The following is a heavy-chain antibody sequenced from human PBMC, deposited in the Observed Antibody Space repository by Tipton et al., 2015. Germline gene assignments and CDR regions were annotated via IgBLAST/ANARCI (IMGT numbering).Heavy chain of an antibody. CDR3: ARGVVGGSFIRHFFDY. J-gene: IGHJ4*02. CDR2: IIPISDTT. CDR1: GGTFSSYA. D-gene: IGHD2-15*01. V-gene: IGHV1-69*01. Sequence: QSGAEVKKPGSSVTVSCRASGGTFSSYAISWVRQAPGQGLEWMGGIIPISDTTNYAQKFQGRVTISADESSTIAYMELSSLTSEDTAVYYCARGVVGGSFIRHFFDYWGQGTLVTVSS.